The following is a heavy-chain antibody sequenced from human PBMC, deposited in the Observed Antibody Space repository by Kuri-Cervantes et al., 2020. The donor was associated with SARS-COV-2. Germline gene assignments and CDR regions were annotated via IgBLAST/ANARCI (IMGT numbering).Heavy chain of an antibody. Sequence: SVKVSCETSGGSFSSYAISWARQAPGQGLEWMGRIIPIVGVPNYAQNFQGRVTITADTSTSTAYVELSSLRSEDTAVYHCARETSRTSGTGYYFDYWGQGTLVTVSS. CDR3: ARETSRTSGTGYYFDY. J-gene: IGHJ4*02. CDR2: IIPIVGVP. V-gene: IGHV1-69*04. D-gene: IGHD6-19*01. CDR1: GGSFSSYA.